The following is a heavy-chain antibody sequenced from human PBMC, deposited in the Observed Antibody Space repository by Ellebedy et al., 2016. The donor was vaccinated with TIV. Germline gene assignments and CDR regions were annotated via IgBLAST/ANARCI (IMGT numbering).Heavy chain of an antibody. Sequence: GESLKISCAASGFTFSSYSMNWVRQAPGKGLEWVSSISSSSSYIYYADSVKGRFTISRDNAKNSLYLQMNSLRAEDTAVYYCARGYCSGGSCYVQHRFDPWGQGILVTVSS. CDR1: GFTFSSYS. V-gene: IGHV3-21*01. D-gene: IGHD2-15*01. CDR3: ARGYCSGGSCYVQHRFDP. CDR2: ISSSSSYI. J-gene: IGHJ5*02.